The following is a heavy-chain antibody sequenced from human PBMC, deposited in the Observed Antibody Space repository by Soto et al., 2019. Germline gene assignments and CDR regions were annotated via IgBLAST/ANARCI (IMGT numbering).Heavy chain of an antibody. D-gene: IGHD3-16*01. Sequence: QVQLVQSGAEVKKPGASVKVSCKTSGYSFTDYYLHWVRQAPGQGLEWMGWIHPNSGGTHYAQSFQGRVTMTRDTSISTAYLELSSLRSDDTAVYYCATRPFGGVEAYYCAMAVWGQGTTVTVSS. CDR1: GYSFTDYY. CDR2: IHPNSGGT. J-gene: IGHJ6*02. V-gene: IGHV1-2*02. CDR3: ATRPFGGVEAYYCAMAV.